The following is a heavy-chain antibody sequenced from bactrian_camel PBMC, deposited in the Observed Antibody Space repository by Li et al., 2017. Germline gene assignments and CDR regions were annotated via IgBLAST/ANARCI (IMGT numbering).Heavy chain of an antibody. Sequence: HVQLVESGGGSVQTGGSLTLSCTASGFTFEVVDMGWYRQAPGNECELVATFGQDGTTYYLDSVKDRFTISRDDAKNSLYLRMNSLKPEDTAMWYCAADFHLFCATYGPERYAYWGQGTQVTVS. CDR3: AADFHLFCATYGPERYAY. CDR1: GFTFEVVD. CDR2: FGQDGTT. J-gene: IGHJ4*01. V-gene: IGHV3S55*01. D-gene: IGHD7*01.